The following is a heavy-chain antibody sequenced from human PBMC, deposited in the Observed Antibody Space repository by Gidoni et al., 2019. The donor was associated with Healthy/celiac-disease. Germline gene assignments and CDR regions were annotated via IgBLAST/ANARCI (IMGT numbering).Heavy chain of an antibody. D-gene: IGHD6-13*01. J-gene: IGHJ4*02. Sequence: EVQLLESGGGLVQPGGSLRLSCAASGFTFSSYAMSWVRQSPGKGLEWVSAISGSGGSTYYADSVKGRFTISRDNSKNTLYLQMNSLRAEDTAVYYCAKDGDSSSWLFDYWGQGTLVTVSS. CDR3: AKDGDSSSWLFDY. CDR1: GFTFSSYA. CDR2: ISGSGGST. V-gene: IGHV3-23*01.